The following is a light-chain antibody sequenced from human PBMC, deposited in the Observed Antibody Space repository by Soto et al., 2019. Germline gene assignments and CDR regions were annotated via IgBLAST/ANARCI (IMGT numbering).Light chain of an antibody. CDR1: QNIRFN. Sequence: IVLTQSLVVLSVSPGERAPLSCRASQNIRFNLAWYQQKPGQAPRLLISAASTRATGIPARFSGSGSGTEFTLTISSLQSEDFAIYYCHQYDNWPGAFGQGTKVDIK. J-gene: IGKJ1*01. V-gene: IGKV3-15*01. CDR2: AAS. CDR3: HQYDNWPGA.